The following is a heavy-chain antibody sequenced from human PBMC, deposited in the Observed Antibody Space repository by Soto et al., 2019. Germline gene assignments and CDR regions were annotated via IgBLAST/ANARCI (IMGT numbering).Heavy chain of an antibody. CDR2: ISGSGGST. CDR3: VRVKLGPQPLKAFDA. CDR1: GFTFSSYA. D-gene: IGHD7-27*01. J-gene: IGHJ3*01. V-gene: IGHV3-23*01. Sequence: PGGSLRLSCAASGFTFSSYAMSWVRQAPGKGLEWVSAISGSGGSTYYADSVKGRFTISRDNSKNTLYLQMNSLRTEDTAIYYCVRVKLGPQPLKAFDAWGQGTMVTVSS.